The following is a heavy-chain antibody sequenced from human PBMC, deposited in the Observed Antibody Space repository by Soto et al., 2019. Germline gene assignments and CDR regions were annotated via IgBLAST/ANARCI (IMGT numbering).Heavy chain of an antibody. D-gene: IGHD2-15*01. CDR2: ISGRGDNM. J-gene: IGHJ4*02. CDR1: GFIFSNYV. V-gene: IGHV3-23*01. CDR3: ANTHLRVGPIDY. Sequence: DVQLLDSGGGLVQPGGSLRLSCAASGFIFSNYVMSWVRQTPGKGLEWVSGISGRGDNMYYADSVKGRFTVSRDNSKNTLYQQMDRLRAEDTVVYYCANTHLRVGPIDYWGQGTLVTVSS.